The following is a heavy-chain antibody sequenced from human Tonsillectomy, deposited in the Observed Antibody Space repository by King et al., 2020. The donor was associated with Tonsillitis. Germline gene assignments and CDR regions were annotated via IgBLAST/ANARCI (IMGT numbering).Heavy chain of an antibody. CDR2: ISYDGINK. V-gene: IGHV3-30*01. D-gene: IGHD5-24*01. CDR3: ARDLDEVEMATIPDY. J-gene: IGHJ4*02. Sequence: VQLVESGGGVVQPGRSLRLSCAASGFTFSSYAMHWVRLAPGKGLEWVAVISYDGINKYYAASVKGRFTISRDNSKNTLFLQMNSLRAEDTALYYCARDLDEVEMATIPDYWGQGTLVTVSS. CDR1: GFTFSSYA.